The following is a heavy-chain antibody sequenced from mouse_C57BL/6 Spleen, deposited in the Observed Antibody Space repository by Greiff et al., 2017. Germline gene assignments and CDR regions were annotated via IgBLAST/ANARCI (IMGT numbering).Heavy chain of an antibody. J-gene: IGHJ4*01. CDR1: GFSFNTYA. CDR2: IRSKSNNYAT. D-gene: IGHD1-1*01. Sequence: EAGGGLVQPKGSLKLSCAASGFSFNTYAMNWVRQAPGKGLEWVARIRSKSNNYATYYADSVKDRFTISRDDSESMLYLQMSNLKTEDTAMYYCVRQDGSRAMDYGGQGTSVTVAS. V-gene: IGHV10-1*01. CDR3: VRQDGSRAMDY.